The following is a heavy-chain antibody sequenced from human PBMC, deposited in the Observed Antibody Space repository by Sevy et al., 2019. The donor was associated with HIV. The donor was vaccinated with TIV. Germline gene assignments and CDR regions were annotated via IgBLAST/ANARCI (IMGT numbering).Heavy chain of an antibody. J-gene: IGHJ3*02. CDR3: TSIGPIAARARGDLNI. CDR1: GFTFNICG. Sequence: GGSLRLSCSASGFTFNICGMHWVRQAPGKGLEWVALIWYDGSSQYYVDSVKGRFTISRDNSKNMLYLQMNSLRVDDTAEYYWTSIGPIAARARGDLNIWGQGTMVTVSS. CDR2: IWYDGSSQ. D-gene: IGHD6-6*01. V-gene: IGHV3-33*01.